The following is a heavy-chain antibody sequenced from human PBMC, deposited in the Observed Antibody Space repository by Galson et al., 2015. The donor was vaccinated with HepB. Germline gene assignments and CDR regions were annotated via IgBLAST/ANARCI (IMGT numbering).Heavy chain of an antibody. Sequence: SVTVSCKASGYTFTSYDINWVRQAAGQGLEWMGWMDPNSANTGYAQKFQGRVTMTRSTSISTAYMELSSLRSGDTAIYYCARGSRDYYDRSGYYSDMDHWGQGTQVTVSS. CDR2: MDPNSANT. V-gene: IGHV1-8*01. CDR1: GYTFTSYD. CDR3: ARGSRDYYDRSGYYSDMDH. D-gene: IGHD3-22*01. J-gene: IGHJ4*02.